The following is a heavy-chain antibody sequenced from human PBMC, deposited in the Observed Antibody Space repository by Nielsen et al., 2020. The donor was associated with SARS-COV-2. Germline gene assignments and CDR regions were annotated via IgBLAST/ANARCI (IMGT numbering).Heavy chain of an antibody. J-gene: IGHJ5*02. CDR1: GFTFSSYA. D-gene: IGHD4-17*01. V-gene: IGHV3-30*04. CDR3: ARDPDYGIGESWFDP. Sequence: GGSLRLSCAASGFTFSSYAMHWVRQAPGKGLEWVAVISYDGSNKYYADSVKGRFTTSRDNSKNTLYLQMNSLRAEDTAVYYCARDPDYGIGESWFDPWGQGTLVTVSS. CDR2: ISYDGSNK.